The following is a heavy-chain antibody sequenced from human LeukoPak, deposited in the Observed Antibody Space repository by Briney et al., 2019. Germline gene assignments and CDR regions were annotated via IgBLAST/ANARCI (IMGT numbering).Heavy chain of an antibody. CDR2: ISGSGGST. CDR3: AKGLDTMILDYLDY. CDR1: GFTFSSNS. J-gene: IGHJ4*02. D-gene: IGHD3-22*01. V-gene: IGHV3-23*01. Sequence: PGGSLRLSCAASGFTFSSNSMSWVRQAPGKGLEWVSAISGSGGSTYYAASVKGWFTICSDTSKNPLYLLMNSRRAEDAAVYYCAKGLDTMILDYLDYWGEGTLVTVSS.